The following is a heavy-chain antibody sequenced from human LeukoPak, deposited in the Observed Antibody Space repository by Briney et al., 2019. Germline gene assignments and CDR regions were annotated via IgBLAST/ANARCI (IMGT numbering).Heavy chain of an antibody. Sequence: PGGSLRLSCAASGFTFSDYAMNWVRQAPGKGLEWLSYISTSSTTIYYADSVKGRFTISRDNAKNSLYLQMNSLRDEDAAVYYCAKDRDGGVTAIAYWGQGALVTVSS. D-gene: IGHD2-21*02. CDR1: GFTFSDYA. V-gene: IGHV3-48*02. CDR2: ISTSSTTI. CDR3: AKDRDGGVTAIAY. J-gene: IGHJ4*02.